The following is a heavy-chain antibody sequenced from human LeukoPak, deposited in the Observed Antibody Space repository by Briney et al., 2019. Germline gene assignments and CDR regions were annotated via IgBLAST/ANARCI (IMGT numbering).Heavy chain of an antibody. CDR1: GYSFTGYF. J-gene: IGHJ6*02. Sequence: APVKVSCKASGYSFTGYFMQWVRQAPGQGLEWMGWINPNSGDTNYAQKFQGRVTMTRDTSVSTAYMELSRLRSDDAAVYYCARRFYYAMDVWGQGTTVTVSS. D-gene: IGHD3-16*01. CDR2: INPNSGDT. CDR3: ARRFYYAMDV. V-gene: IGHV1-2*02.